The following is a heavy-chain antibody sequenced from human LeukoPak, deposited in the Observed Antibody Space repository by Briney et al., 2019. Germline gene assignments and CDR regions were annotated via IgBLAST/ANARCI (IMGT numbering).Heavy chain of an antibody. V-gene: IGHV4-4*07. Sequence: PSETLSLTCTVSGGSISSYYWSWIRQPAGKGLEWIGRIYTSGSTNYNPSLKSRVTMSVDTSKNQFSLKLSSVTAADTAVYYCAREPLGYCSGGSCYIDPWGQGPLVTVSS. D-gene: IGHD2-15*01. CDR3: AREPLGYCSGGSCYIDP. CDR2: IYTSGST. J-gene: IGHJ5*02. CDR1: GGSISSYY.